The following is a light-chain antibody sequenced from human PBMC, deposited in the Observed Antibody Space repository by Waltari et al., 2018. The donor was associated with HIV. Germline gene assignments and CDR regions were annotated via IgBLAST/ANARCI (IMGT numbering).Light chain of an antibody. Sequence: TQPPSVSISSGQTASIPCSGEKVADKFTCWYQKKPGQPPLLLVYQGSRRPSGIPERFSASKSANTATLTIRGAQPLDEADYFCQAWDANHAVFGGGTTLTVL. CDR2: QGS. J-gene: IGLJ2*01. CDR1: KVADKF. V-gene: IGLV3-1*01. CDR3: QAWDANHAV.